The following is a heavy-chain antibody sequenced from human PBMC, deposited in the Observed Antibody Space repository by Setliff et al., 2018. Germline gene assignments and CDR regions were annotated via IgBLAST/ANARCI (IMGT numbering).Heavy chain of an antibody. D-gene: IGHD3-22*01. V-gene: IGHV4-39*01. CDR2: IYYSGST. J-gene: IGHJ4*03. Sequence: SETLSLTCTVSGASISSSRDYWGWIRQPPGKGLEWIGSIYYSGSTYYNPSLKSRVTISVDTSKNQFSLKPSSVTAADTAVFYCARLSGYYFDYWVPETLLVTVSS. CDR1: GASISSSRDY. CDR3: ARLSGYYFDY.